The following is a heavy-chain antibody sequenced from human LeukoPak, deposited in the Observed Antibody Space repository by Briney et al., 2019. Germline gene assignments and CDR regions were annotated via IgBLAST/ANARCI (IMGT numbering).Heavy chain of an antibody. CDR1: KFTFGAYS. CDR3: ARERGGSYYYGSGSRGFDP. V-gene: IGHV3-48*04. Sequence: GGSLRLSCAASKFTFGAYSMNWVRQAPGKGLEWVSYISSSGSTIYYADSVKGRFTISRDNAKNSLYLQMNSLRAEDTAVYYCARERGGSYYYGSGSRGFDPWGQGTLVTVSS. D-gene: IGHD3-10*01. CDR2: ISSSGSTI. J-gene: IGHJ5*02.